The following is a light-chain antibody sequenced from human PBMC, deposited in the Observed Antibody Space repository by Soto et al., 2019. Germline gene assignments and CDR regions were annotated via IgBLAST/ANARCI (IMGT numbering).Light chain of an antibody. CDR2: DDG. V-gene: IGLV3-21*02. J-gene: IGLJ1*01. Sequence: SYELTQPPSVSVAPGQTARITCGGNNIGSQSVHWYQQKPGQAPLLVVYDDGDRPSGIPERFSGSNSGNTATLTISRVEAGDEADYYCKVWDSSSDHYVFGTGTKLTVL. CDR3: KVWDSSSDHYV. CDR1: NIGSQS.